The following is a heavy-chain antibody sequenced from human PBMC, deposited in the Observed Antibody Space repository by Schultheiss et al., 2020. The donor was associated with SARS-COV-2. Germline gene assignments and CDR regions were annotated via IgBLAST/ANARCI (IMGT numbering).Heavy chain of an antibody. D-gene: IGHD3-16*01. CDR2: IYHSGST. J-gene: IGHJ6*02. Sequence: SETLSLTCTVSGGSISSGDYYWSWIRQPPGKGLEWIGYIYHSGSTYYNPSLKSRVTISVDRSKNQFSLKLSSVTAADTAVYYCAARGVSYYYGMDVWGQGTTVTVSS. CDR3: AARGVSYYYGMDV. V-gene: IGHV4-30-2*01. CDR1: GGSISSGDYY.